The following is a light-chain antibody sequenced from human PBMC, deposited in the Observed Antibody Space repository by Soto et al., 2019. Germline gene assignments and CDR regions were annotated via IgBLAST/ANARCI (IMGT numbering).Light chain of an antibody. Sequence: IQLTQSPSSVSGSVGDRVTITCRASQDISSWLAWYQQKPGKAPKPLISAASTLQSGVPSRFSGSGSGTDFTLIISSLQPEDFATYYCQQSNSFPITFGQGTRLDIK. CDR2: AAS. J-gene: IGKJ5*01. CDR3: QQSNSFPIT. CDR1: QDISSW. V-gene: IGKV1-12*01.